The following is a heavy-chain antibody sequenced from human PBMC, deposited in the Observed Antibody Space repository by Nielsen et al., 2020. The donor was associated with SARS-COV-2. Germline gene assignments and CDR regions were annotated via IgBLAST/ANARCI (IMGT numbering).Heavy chain of an antibody. CDR2: IYSGGST. V-gene: IGHV3-53*01. CDR1: GFTVSSNY. J-gene: IGHJ4*02. Sequence: GESLKISCAASGFTVSSNYMSWVRQAPGKGLEWVSVIYSGGSTYYADSVKGRFTISRDNSKNTLYLQMNSLRAEDTALYYCARGGRGHGFFDSWGQGTLVTVSS. D-gene: IGHD3-10*01. CDR3: ARGGRGHGFFDS.